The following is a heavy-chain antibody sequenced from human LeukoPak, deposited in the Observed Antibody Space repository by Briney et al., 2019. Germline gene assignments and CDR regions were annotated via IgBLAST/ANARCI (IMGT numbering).Heavy chain of an antibody. D-gene: IGHD4-11*01. CDR3: TKDGHSCHFDY. J-gene: IGHJ4*02. V-gene: IGHV3-43*02. Sequence: GGSLRLSCAASGFTFDHYARHWVRQAPGKGLEWVSLISEDGSSTYYADSVKGRFTISRDNSKNSLYLQMSSLRTEDTALYYCTKDGHSCHFDYWGQGTLVTVSS. CDR2: ISEDGSST. CDR1: GFTFDHYA.